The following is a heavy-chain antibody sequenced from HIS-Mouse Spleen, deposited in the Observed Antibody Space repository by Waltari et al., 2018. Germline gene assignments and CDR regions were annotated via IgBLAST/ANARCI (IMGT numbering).Heavy chain of an antibody. CDR1: GFTFSNAG. D-gene: IGHD6-13*01. V-gene: IGHV3-15*01. J-gene: IGHJ4*02. CDR3: TSEARIAAIDY. Sequence: EVQLVESGGGLVTPGGSLRLSCAASGFTFSNAGMRWVRQAPGKGLEWVGRIKSKTDGGTTDYAAPVKGRFTISRDDSKNTLYLQMNSLKTEDTAVYYCTSEARIAAIDYWGQGTLVTVSS. CDR2: IKSKTDGGTT.